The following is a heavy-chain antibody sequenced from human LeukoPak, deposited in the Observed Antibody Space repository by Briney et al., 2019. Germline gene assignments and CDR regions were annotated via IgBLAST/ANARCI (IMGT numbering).Heavy chain of an antibody. V-gene: IGHV3-48*03. J-gene: IGHJ6*03. CDR3: ARDRVGYLGLEASYYMDV. Sequence: PGGSLRLSCAASGFTFSSYEMNWVRQAPGKGLEWVSYISSSGSTIYYADSVKGRFTISRDNAKNSLYLQMNSLRAEDTAVYYCARDRVGYLGLEASYYMDVWGKGTTVTISS. CDR1: GFTFSSYE. D-gene: IGHD5-12*01. CDR2: ISSSGSTI.